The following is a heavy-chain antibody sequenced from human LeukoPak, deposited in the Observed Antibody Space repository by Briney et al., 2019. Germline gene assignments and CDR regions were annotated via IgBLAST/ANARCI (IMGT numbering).Heavy chain of an antibody. CDR1: GGSISSYY. V-gene: IGHV4-59*01. D-gene: IGHD6-13*01. J-gene: IGHJ4*02. Sequence: SETLSLTCSVSGGSISSYYWSWIRQPPGKGLEWIGYIYYSGRTNYNPSLKSRVTISVDTSENQLSLKLSSVTAADTAVYYCARAHSSSWYMDYWGQGTPVTVSS. CDR2: IYYSGRT. CDR3: ARAHSSSWYMDY.